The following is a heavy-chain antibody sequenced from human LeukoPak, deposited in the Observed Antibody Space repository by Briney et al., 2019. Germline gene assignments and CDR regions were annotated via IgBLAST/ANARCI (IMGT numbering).Heavy chain of an antibody. V-gene: IGHV3-9*01. Sequence: GGSLRLSCAASGFTFDDYAMHWVRQAPGKGLEWVSGISWNSGSIGYADSVKGRFTISRDNAKNSVYLQMNSLRAEDTALYYCAKLSGGGDPQLDGVADYWGQGTLVTVSS. CDR2: ISWNSGSI. CDR3: AKLSGGGDPQLDGVADY. D-gene: IGHD3-16*01. J-gene: IGHJ4*02. CDR1: GFTFDDYA.